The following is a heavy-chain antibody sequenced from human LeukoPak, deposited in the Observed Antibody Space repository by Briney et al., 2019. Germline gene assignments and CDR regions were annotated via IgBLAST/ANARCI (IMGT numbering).Heavy chain of an antibody. J-gene: IGHJ3*02. CDR3: ARGLAVAGNPSALDI. V-gene: IGHV3-13*05. Sequence: TGGSLGLPCAASGFTFSSYDMHWVRQATGKGLEWVSAIGTAGDPYYPGSVKGRFTISRENAKNSLYLQMNSLRAGDTAVYYCARGLAVAGNPSALDIWGQGTMVTVSS. CDR1: GFTFSSYD. D-gene: IGHD6-19*01. CDR2: IGTAGDP.